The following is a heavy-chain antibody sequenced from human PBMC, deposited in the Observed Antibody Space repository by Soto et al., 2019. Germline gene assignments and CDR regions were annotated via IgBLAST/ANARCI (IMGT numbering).Heavy chain of an antibody. V-gene: IGHV3-9*01. J-gene: IGHJ6*01. Sequence: GGSLRLSCVASGFNLHDHAMHLVRQSPGKGLEWVSGIFWDGNRMDYADSVKGRFFISRDNAKKSLYLQRNSLREDHTALYYCTKYINMAGVEVWGQGITVTVSS. CDR2: IFWDGNRM. D-gene: IGHD3-10*01. CDR3: TKYINMAGVEV. CDR1: GFNLHDHA.